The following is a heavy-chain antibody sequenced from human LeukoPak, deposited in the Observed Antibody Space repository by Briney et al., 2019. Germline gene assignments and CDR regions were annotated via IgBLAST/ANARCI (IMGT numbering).Heavy chain of an antibody. CDR2: IHYSGST. Sequence: SETLPLTCTVSGGSISSYYWSWIRQPPGKGLEWIGYIHYSGSTSYNPSLRSRVTISVDTSKNQFSLKLSSVTAADTAVYYCARLTNYGSGNYYIDYWGQGTLVTVSS. CDR3: ARLTNYGSGNYYIDY. D-gene: IGHD3-10*01. V-gene: IGHV4-59*13. CDR1: GGSISSYY. J-gene: IGHJ4*02.